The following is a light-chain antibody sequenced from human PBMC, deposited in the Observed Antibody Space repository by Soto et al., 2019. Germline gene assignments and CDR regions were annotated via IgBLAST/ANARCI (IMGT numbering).Light chain of an antibody. CDR2: GAS. V-gene: IGKV3-20*01. Sequence: IVLTQSPATLSLSPGKRATLSCRASQSVSSSYLAWYQQKPGQAPRLLIYGASSRPTGIPDRFSGSGSGTDFTLTISRLEPEDFAVYYCQQYGSSSTFGQGTRLEIK. J-gene: IGKJ5*01. CDR1: QSVSSSY. CDR3: QQYGSSST.